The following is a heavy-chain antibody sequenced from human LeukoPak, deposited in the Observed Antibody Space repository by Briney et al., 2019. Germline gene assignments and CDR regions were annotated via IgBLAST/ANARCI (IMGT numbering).Heavy chain of an antibody. V-gene: IGHV1-46*01. CDR3: ARARGGYSSGWYYFDY. J-gene: IGHJ4*02. D-gene: IGHD6-19*01. CDR1: GYTFTSYY. Sequence: EASVKVSCKASGYTFTSYYMHWVRQAPGQGLEWMGIINPSGGSTSYAQKFQGRVTMTRDTSTSTVYMELSSVRSEDTAVYYCARARGGYSSGWYYFDYWGQGTLVTVSS. CDR2: INPSGGST.